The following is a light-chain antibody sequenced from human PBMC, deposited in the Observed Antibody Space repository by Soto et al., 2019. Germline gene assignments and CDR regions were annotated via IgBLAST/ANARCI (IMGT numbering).Light chain of an antibody. CDR1: SSDVGAYNY. Sequence: QSALTQPPSASGSPGQSVTISCTGTSSDVGAYNYVSWYQQHPGKAPKLMIYEVSKRPSGVPDRFSGSKSGNTASLTVSGLQAEDEADYYCTSYAGFSNYVLFGGGTKLTVL. V-gene: IGLV2-8*01. CDR2: EVS. CDR3: TSYAGFSNYVL. J-gene: IGLJ2*01.